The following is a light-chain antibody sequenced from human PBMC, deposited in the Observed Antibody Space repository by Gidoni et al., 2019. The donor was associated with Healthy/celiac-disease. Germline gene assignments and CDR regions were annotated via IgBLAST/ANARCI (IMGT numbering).Light chain of an antibody. CDR1: QSVSSSY. V-gene: IGKV3-20*01. Sequence: EIVLTHSPGTLSLSPGERATLSCRASQSVSSSYLAWYQQKLGQAPRLLIYGASSRATGIPDRFSGSGSGTDFTLTISRLEPEDFAVYYCQQYGSSPPFTFGPGTKVDIK. CDR2: GAS. J-gene: IGKJ3*01. CDR3: QQYGSSPPFT.